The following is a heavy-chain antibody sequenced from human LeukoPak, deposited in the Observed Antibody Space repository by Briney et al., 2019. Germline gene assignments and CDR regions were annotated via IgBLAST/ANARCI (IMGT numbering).Heavy chain of an antibody. CDR1: GFSFSSYS. D-gene: IGHD3-10*01. CDR3: EAKYYYGSGTDY. Sequence: GGSLRLSCAASGFSFSSYSMNWVRQAPGKGLEWVSYISSSSSTIYYADSVKGRFTISRDNARNSLYLQMNSLRAEDTAVYYCEAKYYYGSGTDYWGQGTLVTVSS. V-gene: IGHV3-48*04. CDR2: ISSSSSTI. J-gene: IGHJ4*02.